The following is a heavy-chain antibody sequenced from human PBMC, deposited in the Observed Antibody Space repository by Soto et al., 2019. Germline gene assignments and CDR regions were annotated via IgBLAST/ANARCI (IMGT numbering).Heavy chain of an antibody. CDR1: GFAFGNYA. V-gene: IGHV3-23*01. CDR2: ISGGGGTT. D-gene: IGHD3-16*01. J-gene: IGHJ5*02. CDR3: ARVGGINWFDP. Sequence: PGGSLRLSCAASGFAFGNYAMSWVRQAPGKGLEWVSAISGGGGTTYYADSVKGRFTISRDNSKNTLFLQVNSLRAEDTAVYYCARVGGINWFDPWGQGTLVTVSS.